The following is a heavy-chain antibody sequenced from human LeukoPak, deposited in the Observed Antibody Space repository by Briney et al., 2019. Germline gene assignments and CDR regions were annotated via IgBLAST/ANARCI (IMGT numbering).Heavy chain of an antibody. CDR1: GGTFSSYA. V-gene: IGHV1-69*05. J-gene: IGHJ4*02. Sequence: GASVKVSCKASGGTFSSYAISWVRQAPGQGLEWMGGIIPIFGTANYAQKFQGRVTITTDESTSTAYMEQSSLRSEDTAVYYCASSFDFWSGYPFDYWGQGTLVTVSS. CDR2: IIPIFGTA. D-gene: IGHD3-3*01. CDR3: ASSFDFWSGYPFDY.